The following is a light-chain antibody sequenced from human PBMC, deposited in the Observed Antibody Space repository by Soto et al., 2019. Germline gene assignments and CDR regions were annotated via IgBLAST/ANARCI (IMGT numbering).Light chain of an antibody. V-gene: IGKV1-6*01. CDR2: SAS. Sequence: IQMTQSPSSLSASVGDRVTITCRASQGVRDDVGWYQQKPGKAPKLLIYSASTLQSGVPSRFSGSGSGTDFTLPISGLQPEDFATYCCLQESNYPLTFGGGTKVEIK. CDR1: QGVRDD. J-gene: IGKJ4*01. CDR3: LQESNYPLT.